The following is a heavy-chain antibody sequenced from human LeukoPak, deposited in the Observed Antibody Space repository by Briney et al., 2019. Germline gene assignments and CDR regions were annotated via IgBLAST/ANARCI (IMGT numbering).Heavy chain of an antibody. CDR3: ARDRWIAAAGRRFDP. D-gene: IGHD6-13*01. Sequence: SEPLSLTCTVSGGSISSYYWSWIRQPPGKGLEWIGYIYYSGSTNYNPSLKSRVTISVDTSKNQFSLKLSSVTAADTAVYYCARDRWIAAAGRRFDPWGQGTLVTVSS. CDR1: GGSISSYY. J-gene: IGHJ5*02. CDR2: IYYSGST. V-gene: IGHV4-59*01.